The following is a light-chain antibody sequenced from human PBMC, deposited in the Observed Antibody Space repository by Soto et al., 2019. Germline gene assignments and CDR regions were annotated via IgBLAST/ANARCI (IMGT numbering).Light chain of an antibody. CDR3: CSYAGSSTS. CDR1: SSDVGSYNL. Sequence: QSALTQPASVSGSPGQSITISCTGTSSDVGSYNLVSWYQQHPGKAPKLMIYEGSKRPSGVSNRFSGSKSGNTASLTISGLQAEDEAAYYCCSYAGSSTSFGGGTKVTVL. V-gene: IGLV2-23*01. J-gene: IGLJ2*01. CDR2: EGS.